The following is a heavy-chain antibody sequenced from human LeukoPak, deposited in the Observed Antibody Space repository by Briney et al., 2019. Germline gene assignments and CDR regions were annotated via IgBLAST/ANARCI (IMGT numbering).Heavy chain of an antibody. Sequence: SQTLSLTCTVSGGSFSSGDYYWGWHRQPPGTGLEWIGYIYYSGSTYYNPSLKSRVTIPVDASKNHFSLNLRSVTAADTAVYYCARVHDYCRGGSCVNWFDPWRQGTLVTVPS. J-gene: IGHJ5*02. D-gene: IGHD2-15*01. CDR2: IYYSGST. CDR3: ARVHDYCRGGSCVNWFDP. V-gene: IGHV4-30-4*01. CDR1: GGSFSSGDYY.